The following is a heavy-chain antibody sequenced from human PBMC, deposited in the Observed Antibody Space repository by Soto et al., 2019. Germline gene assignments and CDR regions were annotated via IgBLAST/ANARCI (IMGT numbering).Heavy chain of an antibody. Sequence: SETLSLTCTVSGGSISSGGYSWSWIRQPPGKGLEWIGYIYHSGSTNYNPSLKSRVTISVDKSKNQFSLKLSSVTAADTAVYYCARLYHDYNNYRQDYWGQGTLVTVSS. CDR1: GGSISSGGYS. V-gene: IGHV4-30-2*01. CDR2: IYHSGST. D-gene: IGHD4-4*01. CDR3: ARLYHDYNNYRQDY. J-gene: IGHJ4*02.